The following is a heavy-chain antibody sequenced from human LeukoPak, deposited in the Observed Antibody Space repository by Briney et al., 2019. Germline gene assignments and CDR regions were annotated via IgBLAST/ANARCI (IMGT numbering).Heavy chain of an antibody. CDR3: ARGSSSSISYYYYYMDV. CDR1: GFTFSSYW. J-gene: IGHJ6*03. D-gene: IGHD6-13*01. CDR2: IKQDGSEK. Sequence: GGSLRLSCAASGFTFSSYWMSWVRQAPGKGLEWVANIKQDGSEKYYVDSVKGRFTISRDNAKNSLYLQMNSLRAEDTAVYYCARGSSSSISYYYYYMDVWGKGTTVTVSS. V-gene: IGHV3-7*01.